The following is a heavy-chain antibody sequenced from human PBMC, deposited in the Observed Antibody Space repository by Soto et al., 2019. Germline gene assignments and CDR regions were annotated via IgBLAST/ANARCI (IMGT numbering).Heavy chain of an antibody. CDR2: IYPGDSDT. V-gene: IGHV5-51*01. CDR3: ARGDTGYCSSIACPFDY. J-gene: IGHJ4*02. D-gene: IGHD2-2*01. Sequence: GEAVKISGEGCGGSVSRYWRGWVRQMPGKGLEWMGIIYPGDSDTRYSPSFQGQVTISADKSISTAYLQWSSLKASDTAMYYCARGDTGYCSSIACPFDYWGQGTLVTVSS. CDR1: GGSVSRYW.